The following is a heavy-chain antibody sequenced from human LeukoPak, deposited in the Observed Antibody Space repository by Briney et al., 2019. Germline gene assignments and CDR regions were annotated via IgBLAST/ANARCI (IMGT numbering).Heavy chain of an antibody. V-gene: IGHV3-21*06. CDR1: GFTFSTYS. D-gene: IGHD3-10*01. J-gene: IGHJ4*02. CDR2: ISSSSSYI. Sequence: GGSLRLSCAVSGFTFSTYSMNWVRQAPGKGLEWVSSISSSSSYIYYADSVKGRFTISRDNAKNTLFLQMNSLRAEDTAVYYCARDSTMVRDTESDYWGQGTLVTVSS. CDR3: ARDSTMVRDTESDY.